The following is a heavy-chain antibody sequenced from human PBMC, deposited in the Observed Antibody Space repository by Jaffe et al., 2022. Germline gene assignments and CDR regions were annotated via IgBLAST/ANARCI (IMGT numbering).Heavy chain of an antibody. V-gene: IGHV4-34*02. D-gene: IGHD3-10*01. CDR2: INHRGTT. Sequence: QVQLQQWGAGLLKPSETLSLTCAVYGASFSDYYWSWIRQPPGKGLEWIGQINHRGTTNYNPSLKSRLTMSVDTSKNQFSLKLTFVTAADTAVYYCARGLRGASFGDYVDYWGQGTLVTVSS. J-gene: IGHJ4*02. CDR3: ARGLRGASFGDYVDY. CDR1: GASFSDYY.